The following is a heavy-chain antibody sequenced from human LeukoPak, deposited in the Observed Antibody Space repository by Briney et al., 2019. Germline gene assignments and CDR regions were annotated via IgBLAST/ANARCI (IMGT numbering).Heavy chain of an antibody. J-gene: IGHJ4*02. CDR1: GGSFSGYY. D-gene: IGHD3-10*01. Sequence: SETLSLTCAVYGGSFSGYYWSWIRQPPGKGLEWIGEINHSGSTNYNPALKSRVTISVDTSKNQFSLKLSSVTAADTAVYYCARGLYYYGSGMFDYWGQGTLVTVSS. V-gene: IGHV4-34*01. CDR3: ARGLYYYGSGMFDY. CDR2: INHSGST.